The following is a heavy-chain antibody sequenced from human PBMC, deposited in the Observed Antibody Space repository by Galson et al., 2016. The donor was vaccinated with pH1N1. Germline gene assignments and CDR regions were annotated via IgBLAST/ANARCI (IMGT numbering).Heavy chain of an antibody. Sequence: SLRLSCAASGFTFSSYAMRWVRQAPGKGLEWVSSITDSGGSTYYADSVKGRFTISRDNSKNTLYLQMNSLRAEDTAVYYCTKYLRLTGGGYCDYWGQGTLVTVSS. CDR3: TKYLRLTGGGYCDY. J-gene: IGHJ4*02. CDR1: GFTFSSYA. V-gene: IGHV3-23*01. D-gene: IGHD7-27*01. CDR2: ITDSGGST.